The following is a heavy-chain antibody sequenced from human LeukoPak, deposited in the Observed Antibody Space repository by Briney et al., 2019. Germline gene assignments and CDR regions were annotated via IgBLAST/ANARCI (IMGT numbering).Heavy chain of an antibody. Sequence: SETLSLTCTVSGDSIDSYYWSWSRQPPAKGLERTGYIYYTWTTEYHPSIQNPRTLSLGTSNNQSSLKLTSVTAADTAVYYCARVYQSAAYYFDYCGQGNLDSVSS. D-gene: IGHD2/OR15-2a*01. CDR3: ARVYQSAAYYFDY. J-gene: IGHJ4*02. CDR2: IYYTWTT. V-gene: IGHV4-59*01. CDR1: GDSIDSYY.